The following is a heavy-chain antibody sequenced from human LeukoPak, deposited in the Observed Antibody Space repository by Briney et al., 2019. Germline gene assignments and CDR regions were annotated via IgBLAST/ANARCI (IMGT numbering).Heavy chain of an antibody. CDR2: ISGSGSYS. J-gene: IGHJ4*02. CDR3: AKTYFDIRIFDY. Sequence: GGSLRRSCAASGFTFRDYAMNWVRQAPGKGLEWVSAISGSGSYSYYADSVKGRFTISRDNSKNTLYLQMNSLRAGDTAVYFCAKTYFDIRIFDYWGQGTLVTVSS. V-gene: IGHV3-23*01. CDR1: GFTFRDYA. D-gene: IGHD3-22*01.